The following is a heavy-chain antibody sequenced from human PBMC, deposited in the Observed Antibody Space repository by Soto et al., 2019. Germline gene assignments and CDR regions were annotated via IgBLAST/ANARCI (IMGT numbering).Heavy chain of an antibody. D-gene: IGHD1-26*01. J-gene: IGHJ4*02. V-gene: IGHV1-69*01. Sequence: QVQLVQSGAEVKKPGSSVKVSCKASGGTFSSYSINWVRQAPGQGLEWMGEIIPIFGTANYAQKFQGRVTISADESTSTAYMELSSLRSADTAVYYGARDGGRHSGGIDYWGQGTLVTVSS. CDR2: IIPIFGTA. CDR3: ARDGGRHSGGIDY. CDR1: GGTFSSYS.